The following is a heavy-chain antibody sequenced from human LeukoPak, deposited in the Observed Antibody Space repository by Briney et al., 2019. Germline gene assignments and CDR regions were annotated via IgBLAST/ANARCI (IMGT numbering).Heavy chain of an antibody. D-gene: IGHD6-19*01. CDR1: GFTFSSYW. Sequence: GGSLRLSCAASGFTFSSYWMSWVRQAPGKGLEWVANIKQDGSEKYYVDSVKGRFTISRDNAKNSLYLQLNSLRVEDTAVYYCAGGSGWLIEVYWGQGTLVTVSS. V-gene: IGHV3-7*01. J-gene: IGHJ4*02. CDR3: AGGSGWLIEVY. CDR2: IKQDGSEK.